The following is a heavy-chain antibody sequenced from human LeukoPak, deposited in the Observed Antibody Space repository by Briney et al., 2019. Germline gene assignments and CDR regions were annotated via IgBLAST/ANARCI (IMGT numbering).Heavy chain of an antibody. CDR1: GFTFSSYA. CDR2: ISGSGGST. J-gene: IGHJ4*02. V-gene: IGHV3-23*01. Sequence: GGSLRLSCAASGFTFSSYAMSWVRQAPGKGLEWVSAISGSGGSTYYADSVKGRFTISRDNSKNTLYLQMNSLRAEDTAVYYCAKEGGYYDFWSGYFSYFDYWGQGTLVTVSS. CDR3: AKEGGYYDFWSGYFSYFDY. D-gene: IGHD3-3*01.